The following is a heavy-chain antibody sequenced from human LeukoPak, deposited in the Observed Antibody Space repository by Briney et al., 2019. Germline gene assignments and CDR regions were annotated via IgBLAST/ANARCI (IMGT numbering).Heavy chain of an antibody. CDR3: AREWDSGV. V-gene: IGHV1-2*02. J-gene: IGHJ4*02. CDR2: INPNSGGT. D-gene: IGHD3-10*01. Sequence: GASVKVSCKASGYTFTGYYMYWVRQAPGQGLEWMGWINPNSGGTNYAQKCQGRVTMTRDTSISTADMELSRLRSDDTAVYYCAREWDSGVWGQGTLVTVSA. CDR1: GYTFTGYY.